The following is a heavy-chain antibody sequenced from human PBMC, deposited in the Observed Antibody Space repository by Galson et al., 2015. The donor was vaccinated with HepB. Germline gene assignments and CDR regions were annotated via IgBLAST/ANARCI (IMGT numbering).Heavy chain of an antibody. CDR3: ARAKVRGAGLLPFDS. CDR1: GGSISSGGYY. V-gene: IGHV4-31*03. D-gene: IGHD6-13*01. Sequence: TLSLTCTVSGGSISSGGYYWSWIRQHPGQGLEWIVNIYYSGSTYYNPSLKSRLTISVDTSKNQFSLNLSSVTAADTAVYYCARAKVRGAGLLPFDSWGQGTLVTVSS. J-gene: IGHJ4*02. CDR2: IYYSGST.